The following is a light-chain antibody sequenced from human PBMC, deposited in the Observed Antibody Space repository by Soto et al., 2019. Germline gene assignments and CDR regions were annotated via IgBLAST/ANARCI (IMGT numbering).Light chain of an antibody. V-gene: IGLV1-44*01. J-gene: IGLJ3*02. CDR3: ATWDDSLNARGV. CDR2: NNN. CDR1: TSNIGNNA. Sequence: QSVLTQPPSACGTPGQRGTLSCSGRTSNIGNNAVSWYQQFPGTAPKLLIYNNNQRPSGVPDRFSGSKSGTSASLAISGLQSEDEAEYYCATWDDSLNARGVFGGGTQLTVL.